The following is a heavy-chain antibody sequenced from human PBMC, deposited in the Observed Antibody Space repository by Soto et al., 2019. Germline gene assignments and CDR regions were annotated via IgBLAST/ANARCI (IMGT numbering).Heavy chain of an antibody. CDR3: VNSAYYDFASGFDV. CDR1: GFTFSSYA. CDR2: ISGSGGGV. J-gene: IGHJ4*02. V-gene: IGHV3-23*01. Sequence: EVQLLESGGGLVQPGGSLRLSCAASGFTFSSYAMSWVRQAPGMGLEWVSSISGSGGGVYYADSGKGRFTISRDNSKNTLFLQMNSLRVEGTAVYYCVNSAYYDFASGFDVWGQGALVTVSS. D-gene: IGHD3-3*01.